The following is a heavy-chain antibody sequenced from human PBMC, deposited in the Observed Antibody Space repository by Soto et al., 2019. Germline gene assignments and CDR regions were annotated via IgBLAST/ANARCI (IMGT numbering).Heavy chain of an antibody. Sequence: VQLVESGGGLVQPGGSLRLSCAASGFTVSSNYMSWVRQAPGKGREWVSVIYSGGSTNYADSVKGRFTISRDNSKNTVYLQMNSLRAEDTAVYYCAREGVVAASDWGQGTLVTVSS. D-gene: IGHD2-15*01. CDR3: AREGVVAASD. J-gene: IGHJ4*02. V-gene: IGHV3-66*01. CDR2: IYSGGST. CDR1: GFTVSSNY.